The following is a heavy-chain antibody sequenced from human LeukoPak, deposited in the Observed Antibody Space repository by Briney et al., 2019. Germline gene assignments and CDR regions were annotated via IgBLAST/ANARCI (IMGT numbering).Heavy chain of an antibody. CDR1: GFTFSEYS. V-gene: IGHV3-48*01. CDR2: INNDRSS. D-gene: IGHD2-21*01. J-gene: IGHJ4*02. Sequence: GGSLRLPCAASGFTFSEYSMNWVRQAPGKGREWISYINNDRSSIAYTVKGRFTISTDTADNSLFLQMNSLRAEDTAVYYCARDTDWSFDYWGQGILVTVSS. CDR3: ARDTDWSFDY.